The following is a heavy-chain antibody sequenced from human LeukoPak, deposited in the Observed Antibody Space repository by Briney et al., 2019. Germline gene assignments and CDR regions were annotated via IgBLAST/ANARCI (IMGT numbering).Heavy chain of an antibody. J-gene: IGHJ5*02. D-gene: IGHD6-19*01. Sequence: SETLSLTCTVSGGSISSYYWSWIRQPPGKGLEWIGYIYTSGSTNYNPSLKSRVTISVDTSKNQFSLKLSSVTAADTAVYYCARLDSSGWYSHGYWFDPWGQGTLVTVSS. CDR2: IYTSGST. CDR1: GGSISSYY. CDR3: ARLDSSGWYSHGYWFDP. V-gene: IGHV4-4*09.